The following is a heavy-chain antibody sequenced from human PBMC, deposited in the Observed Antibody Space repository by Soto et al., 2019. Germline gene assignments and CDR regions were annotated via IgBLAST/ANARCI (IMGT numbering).Heavy chain of an antibody. D-gene: IGHD5-18*01. CDR3: ARDLGCSSGPHDY. CDR2: ISAYNGNT. CDR1: GYTFSNFG. Sequence: VKVSCKASGYTFSNFGITWVRQAPGQGLEWMGWISAYNGNTDYAQKLQGRVTMTTDTSTSTAYMELRSLRSDDTAVYYCARDLGCSSGPHDYWGQGTLVTVSS. J-gene: IGHJ4*02. V-gene: IGHV1-18*01.